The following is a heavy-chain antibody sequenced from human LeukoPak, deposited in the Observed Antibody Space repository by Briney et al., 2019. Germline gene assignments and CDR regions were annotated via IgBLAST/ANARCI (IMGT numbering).Heavy chain of an antibody. Sequence: SVKVSCKASGGTFSSYTISWVRQAPGQGLEWMGRIIPILGIANHAQKFQGRVTITADKSTSTAYMELSSLRSEDTAVYYCARGIFGGITIGSYWGQATLVTVSS. CDR3: ARGIFGGITIGSY. CDR2: IIPILGIA. J-gene: IGHJ4*02. CDR1: GGTFSSYT. V-gene: IGHV1-69*02. D-gene: IGHD3-3*01.